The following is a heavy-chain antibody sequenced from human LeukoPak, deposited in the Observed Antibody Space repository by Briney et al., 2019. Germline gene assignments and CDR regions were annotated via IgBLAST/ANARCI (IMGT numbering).Heavy chain of an antibody. CDR3: ATADYYDSSGYYWGLDY. CDR2: EDGET. V-gene: IGHV1-24*01. D-gene: IGHD3-22*01. J-gene: IGHJ4*02. Sequence: EDGETLYAQKFQGRVTMTEDTSTDTAYMELSSLRSEDTAVYYCATADYYDSSGYYWGLDYWGQGTLVTVSS.